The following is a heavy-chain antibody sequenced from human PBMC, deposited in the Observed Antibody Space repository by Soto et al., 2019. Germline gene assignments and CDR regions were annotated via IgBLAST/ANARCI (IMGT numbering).Heavy chain of an antibody. CDR2: IWYDGSNK. CDR3: ARESYDSGSFDY. J-gene: IGHJ4*02. CDR1: GFTFSSYG. D-gene: IGHD3-10*01. V-gene: IGHV3-33*01. Sequence: QVQLVESGGGVVQPGRSLRLSCAASGFTFSSYGMHWVRQAPGKGLEWVAVIWYDGSNKYYADSVKGRFTISRDNSNNTLYLLMNSRRAEDTAVYYCARESYDSGSFDYWGQGTLVTVSS.